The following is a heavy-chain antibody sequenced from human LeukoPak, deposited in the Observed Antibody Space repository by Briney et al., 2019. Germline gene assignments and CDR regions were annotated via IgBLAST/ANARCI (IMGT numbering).Heavy chain of an antibody. Sequence: GGSLRLSCAASGLTFSTYAMSWVRQAPGKGLEWVSGISWNSGSIGYADSVKGRFTISRDNAKNSLYLQMNSLRAEDTALYYCAKDVLAAAGNDAFDIWGQGTMVTVSS. CDR3: AKDVLAAAGNDAFDI. D-gene: IGHD6-13*01. CDR2: ISWNSGSI. CDR1: GLTFSTYA. J-gene: IGHJ3*02. V-gene: IGHV3-9*01.